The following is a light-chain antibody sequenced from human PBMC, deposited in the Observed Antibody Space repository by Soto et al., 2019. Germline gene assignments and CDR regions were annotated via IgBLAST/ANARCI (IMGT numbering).Light chain of an antibody. CDR2: GAS. CDR3: QQYYSYPIT. CDR1: QSVSHNY. J-gene: IGKJ5*01. V-gene: IGKV3-20*01. Sequence: EIVLTQSPGTLSLSPGGRATLSCRASQSVSHNYLAWYQQKPGQAPRLLISGASSRATGIPDRFSGSGSGTDFTLTISCLQSEDFATYYCQQYYSYPITFGQGTRLEIK.